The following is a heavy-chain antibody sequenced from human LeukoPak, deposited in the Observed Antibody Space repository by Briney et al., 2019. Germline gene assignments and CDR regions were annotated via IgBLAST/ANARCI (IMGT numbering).Heavy chain of an antibody. D-gene: IGHD2-2*03. CDR2: IRYDGSNK. J-gene: IGHJ6*03. V-gene: IGHV3-30*02. CDR3: AKDGYCSSTSCPIAPYYYYYYMDV. Sequence: GGSLRLSCAASGFTFSSYAMSWVRQAPGKGLEWVAFIRYDGSNKYYADSVKGRFTISRDNSKNTLYLQMNSLRAEDTAVYYCAKDGYCSSTSCPIAPYYYYYYMDVWGKGTTVTVSS. CDR1: GFTFSSYA.